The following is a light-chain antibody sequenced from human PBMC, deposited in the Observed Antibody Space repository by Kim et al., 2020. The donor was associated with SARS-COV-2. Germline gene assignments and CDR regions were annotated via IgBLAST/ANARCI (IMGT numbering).Light chain of an antibody. CDR3: QQYYSTPPHT. V-gene: IGKV4-1*01. CDR1: QSVLYSSNNKNY. J-gene: IGKJ2*01. CDR2: WAS. Sequence: DIVMTQSPDSLAVSLGERATINCKSSQSVLYSSNNKNYLAWYQQKPGQPPKLLIYWASTRESGVPERFSGSGSGTDFTLTISSLQAEDVAVYYCQQYYSTPPHTFGQGTKLEIK.